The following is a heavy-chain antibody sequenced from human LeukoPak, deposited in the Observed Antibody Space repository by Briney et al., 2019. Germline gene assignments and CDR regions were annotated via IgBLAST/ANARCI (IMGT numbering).Heavy chain of an antibody. V-gene: IGHV4-38-2*01. CDR2: IYHSGST. J-gene: IGHJ4*02. Sequence: SETLSLTCAVSGYSISSGYYWGWIRQPPGKGLEWIGSIYHSGSTYYNPSLKSRVTISVDTSKNQFSLKLSSVTAADTAVYYCARADLFDYWGQGTLVTVSS. CDR3: ARADLFDY. CDR1: GYSISSGYY.